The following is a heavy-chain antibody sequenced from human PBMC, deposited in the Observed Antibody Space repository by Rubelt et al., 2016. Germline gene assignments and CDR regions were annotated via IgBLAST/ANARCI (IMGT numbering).Heavy chain of an antibody. V-gene: IGHV1-24*01. J-gene: IGHJ3*02. CDR2: FDPDDGET. CDR3: ARLWCGGDCKNALDN. CDR1: GFTFTSSA. Sequence: QLVQSVPEGKKPGTSVKVSCKASGFTFTSSALQWVRQARGQRLEWMGGFDPDDGETIDAQKFERRDAMTEDTSTDTAYMELSSLRSEDKAVEYYARLWCGGDCKNALDNWGQGTMVTVSS. D-gene: IGHD2-21*02.